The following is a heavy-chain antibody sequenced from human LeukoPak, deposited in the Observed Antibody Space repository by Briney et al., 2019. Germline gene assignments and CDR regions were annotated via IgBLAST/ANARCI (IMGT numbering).Heavy chain of an antibody. Sequence: PGGSLRLSCAASGFTFSSYGMHWVRQAPGKGLEWVAFIRYDGSNKYYADSVKGRFTISRDNSKNTLYLQMNSLRAEDTAVYYCAKGEGSGWYGYYFDYWGQGTLVTVSS. J-gene: IGHJ4*02. V-gene: IGHV3-30*02. CDR2: IRYDGSNK. D-gene: IGHD6-19*01. CDR1: GFTFSSYG. CDR3: AKGEGSGWYGYYFDY.